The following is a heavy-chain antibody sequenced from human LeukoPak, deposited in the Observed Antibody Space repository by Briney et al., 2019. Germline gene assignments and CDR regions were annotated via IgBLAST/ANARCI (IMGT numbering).Heavy chain of an antibody. CDR3: AKGSSSSGWFPFDY. CDR2: ISGSGGIT. CDR1: GFTFSNYA. J-gene: IGHJ4*02. D-gene: IGHD6-19*01. V-gene: IGHV3-23*01. Sequence: GGSLRLSCAASGFTFSNYAMSWVRQAPGKGLEWVSTISGSGGITYYADSVKGRFTISRDNSKNTLYLQMNCLRAEDTAVYYCAKGSSSSGWFPFDYWGQGTLVTVSS.